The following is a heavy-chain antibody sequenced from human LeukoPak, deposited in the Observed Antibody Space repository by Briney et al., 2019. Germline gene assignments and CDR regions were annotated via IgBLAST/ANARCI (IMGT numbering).Heavy chain of an antibody. D-gene: IGHD3-10*01. CDR3: TKDRGSGPLGAFDI. CDR1: GYTFTSYG. CDR2: INSNTGGT. Sequence: ASVKVSCKASGYTFTSYGISWVRQAPGQGLEWMGWINSNTGGTNYAQKFQGSVTMTRDTSITTAYLELSSLRADDTAIYYCTKDRGSGPLGAFDIWGQGTMVTVSS. V-gene: IGHV1-2*04. J-gene: IGHJ3*02.